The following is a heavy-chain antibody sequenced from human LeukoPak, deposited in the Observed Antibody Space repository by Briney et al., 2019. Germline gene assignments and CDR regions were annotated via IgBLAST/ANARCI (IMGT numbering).Heavy chain of an antibody. Sequence: ASVKVSCKASGGTFSSYAISWVRQAPGQGLEWMGGIIPIFGTANYAQKFQGRVTITTDESTSTAYMELSSLRSEDTAVYYCATDLIRYCSGGSCYDYYYGMDVWGQGTTVTVSS. CDR3: ATDLIRYCSGGSCYDYYYGMDV. V-gene: IGHV1-69*05. CDR1: GGTFSSYA. CDR2: IIPIFGTA. J-gene: IGHJ6*02. D-gene: IGHD2-15*01.